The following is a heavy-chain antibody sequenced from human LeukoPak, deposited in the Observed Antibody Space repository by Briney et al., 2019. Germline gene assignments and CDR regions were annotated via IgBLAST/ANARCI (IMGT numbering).Heavy chain of an antibody. J-gene: IGHJ4*02. D-gene: IGHD2-8*01. CDR3: AGTSVDCTNGVCGEIDY. CDR1: GGSFSGYY. Sequence: PSETLSLTCAVYGGSFSGYYWSWIRQPPGKGLEWIGEINHSRSTNYNPSLKSRVTISVDTSKNQFSLKLSSVTAADTAVYYCAGTSVDCTNGVCGEIDYWGQGTLVTVSS. V-gene: IGHV4-34*01. CDR2: INHSRST.